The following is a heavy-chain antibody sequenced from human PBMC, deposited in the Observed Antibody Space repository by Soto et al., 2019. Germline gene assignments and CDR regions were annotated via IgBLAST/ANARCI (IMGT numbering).Heavy chain of an antibody. D-gene: IGHD1-26*01. CDR1: GDTFSSYA. Sequence: QVQLVQSGAEVKKPGSSVKVSCKASGDTFSSYAISWVRQAPGQGLEWMGGIIPISGTADYAQKFQGRVTITAEESTSIAYMELSSLRSEDTALYYCARASGGVGATYFYYSAMDVWGQGTTVTVSS. CDR3: ARASGGVGATYFYYSAMDV. J-gene: IGHJ6*02. CDR2: IIPISGTA. V-gene: IGHV1-69*01.